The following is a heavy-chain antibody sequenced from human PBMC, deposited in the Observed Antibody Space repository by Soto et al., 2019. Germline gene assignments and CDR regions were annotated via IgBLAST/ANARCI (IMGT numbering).Heavy chain of an antibody. CDR3: AKDPGSGWFEVGY. J-gene: IGHJ4*02. D-gene: IGHD6-19*01. V-gene: IGHV3-23*01. CDR2: ISGSGGST. CDR1: GFTFSSYA. Sequence: EVQLLESGGGLVQPGGSLRLSCAASGFTFSSYAMSWVRQAPVKGLECVSAISGSGGSTYYADSVKGRFTISRDNSKNTLYLQMNSLGAEDTGVYDCAKDPGSGWFEVGYWGQGTMVTVSS.